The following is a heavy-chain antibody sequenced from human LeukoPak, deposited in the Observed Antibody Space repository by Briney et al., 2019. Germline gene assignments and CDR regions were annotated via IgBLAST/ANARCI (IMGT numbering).Heavy chain of an antibody. Sequence: PSETLSLTCTVSGGSISSGSYYWTWIRQPAGKGLEWVGRIYTSGSTNYNPFLKSRLTISADTSKNQFSLNLSSVTAADTAVYYCARTYSSGYYYFDYWGQGTLVTVSS. CDR3: ARTYSSGYYYFDY. D-gene: IGHD6-19*01. CDR2: IYTSGST. CDR1: GGSISSGSYY. J-gene: IGHJ4*02. V-gene: IGHV4-61*02.